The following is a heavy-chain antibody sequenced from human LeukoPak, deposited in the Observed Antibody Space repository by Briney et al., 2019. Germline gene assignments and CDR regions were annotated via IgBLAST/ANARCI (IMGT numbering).Heavy chain of an antibody. CDR1: GFSFSSYW. CDR3: AGGSGWTSDY. J-gene: IGHJ4*02. V-gene: IGHV3-7*03. D-gene: IGHD6-19*01. CDR2: IKDDGSER. Sequence: GVSLRLSCAASGFSFSSYWMTWVRQAPGKGLEWVANIKDDGSERNYMDSVKGRFTISRDNGKNLLHLQMNGLRAEDTAVYFCAGGSGWTSDYWGQGTLVTVSS.